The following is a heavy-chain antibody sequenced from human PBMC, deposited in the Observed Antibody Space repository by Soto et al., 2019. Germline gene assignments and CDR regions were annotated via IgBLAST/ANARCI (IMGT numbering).Heavy chain of an antibody. D-gene: IGHD2-2*01. CDR2: ISGSGGST. V-gene: IGHV3-23*01. CDR3: AKDLWRCSSTSCYFGTYYDY. J-gene: IGHJ4*02. Sequence: GGSLRLSCAASGFTFSSYAMSWVRQAPGKGLEWVSAISGSGGSTYYADSVKGRLTISRDNSKNTLYLQMNSLRAEDTAVYYCAKDLWRCSSTSCYFGTYYDYWGQGTLVTVSS. CDR1: GFTFSSYA.